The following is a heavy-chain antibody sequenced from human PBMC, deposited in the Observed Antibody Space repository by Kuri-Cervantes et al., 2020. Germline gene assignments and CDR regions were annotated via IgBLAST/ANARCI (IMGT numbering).Heavy chain of an antibody. CDR3: ARGYCSGGSCYFPFLEPRLYWYFDL. D-gene: IGHD2-15*01. V-gene: IGHV4-4*07. CDR1: GGSISSYY. CDR2: IYTSGST. J-gene: IGHJ2*01. Sequence: SETLSLTGTVSGGSISSYYWSWIRQPAGKGLEWIGRIYTSGSTNYNPSLKSRVTISVDTSKNQFSLKLSSVTAADTAVYYCARGYCSGGSCYFPFLEPRLYWYFDLWGRGTLVTVSS.